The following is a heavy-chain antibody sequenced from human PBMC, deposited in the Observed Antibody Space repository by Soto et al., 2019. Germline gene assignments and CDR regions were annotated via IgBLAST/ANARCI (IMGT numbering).Heavy chain of an antibody. J-gene: IGHJ4*02. D-gene: IGHD1-1*01. CDR2: IYWDDDK. Sequence: QITLKESGPTLVKHTETLTLTCSFSGFALTSSPVGVGWIRQPPGKALECLALIYWDDDKRYSPSLRSRLAITKDPSKNQVVLTMANVDPMDTGTYYCAHRRGGVDWNDGDFDVWGQGTQVTVSS. CDR1: GFALTSSPVG. CDR3: AHRRGGVDWNDGDFDV. V-gene: IGHV2-5*02.